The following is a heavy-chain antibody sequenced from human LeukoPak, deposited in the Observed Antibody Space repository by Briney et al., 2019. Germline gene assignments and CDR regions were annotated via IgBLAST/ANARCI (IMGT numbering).Heavy chain of an antibody. J-gene: IGHJ4*02. CDR1: GGTFSSYA. Sequence: GASVKVSCKASGGTFSSYAISWVRQAPGQGLEWMGLINPSGGSTSYAQKFQGRVTMTRDTSTSTVYMELSSLRSEDTAVYYCARDLSYCSGGSCYSAPLDYWGQGTLVTVSS. CDR3: ARDLSYCSGGSCYSAPLDY. CDR2: INPSGGST. V-gene: IGHV1-46*01. D-gene: IGHD2-15*01.